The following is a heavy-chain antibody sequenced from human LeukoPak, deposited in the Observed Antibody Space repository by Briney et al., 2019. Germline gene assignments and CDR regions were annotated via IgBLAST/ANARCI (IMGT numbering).Heavy chain of an antibody. CDR3: ARERNGGYVPNFDS. J-gene: IGHJ4*02. Sequence: QPGGSLRLSCAASGFTFSNNWMTWVRQAPGKGLEGVANIKQDGSEKYYVDSVKGRFTISRDNAKPSLYLQVNSLRAEDTAVYYCARERNGGYVPNFDSWGQGTLVTVSS. D-gene: IGHD5-12*01. CDR2: IKQDGSEK. CDR1: GFTFSNNW. V-gene: IGHV3-7*01.